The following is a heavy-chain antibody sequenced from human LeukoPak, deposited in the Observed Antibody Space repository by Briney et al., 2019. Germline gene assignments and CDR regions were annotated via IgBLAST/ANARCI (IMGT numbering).Heavy chain of an antibody. CDR3: ARWWLRSGDY. J-gene: IGHJ4*02. D-gene: IGHD5-12*01. CDR1: GFTFSSYW. V-gene: IGHV3-74*01. CDR2: INGDGSST. Sequence: PGGSLRLPCAASGFTFSSYWMHWVRQAPGKGLVWVSRINGDGSSTIYADSVKGRFTISRDNAKNTLFLQMNSLRAEDTAVYYCARWWLRSGDYWGQGTLVTVSS.